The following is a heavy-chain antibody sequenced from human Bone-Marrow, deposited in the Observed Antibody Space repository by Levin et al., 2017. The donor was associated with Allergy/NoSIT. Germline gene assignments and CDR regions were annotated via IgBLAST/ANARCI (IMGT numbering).Heavy chain of an antibody. CDR1: GGTFSSYA. D-gene: IGHD3-3*01. Sequence: SVKVSCKASGGTFSSYALSWVRQAPGHGLEWMGGIIPIFGTTNYAQNFQGRVTISADDSTSTVYMELSSLRSEDTAVYYCATNRDGITIFGVVNYYYYYAMDVWGQGTTVTVSS. J-gene: IGHJ6*02. V-gene: IGHV1-69*13. CDR3: ATNRDGITIFGVVNYYYYYAMDV. CDR2: IIPIFGTT.